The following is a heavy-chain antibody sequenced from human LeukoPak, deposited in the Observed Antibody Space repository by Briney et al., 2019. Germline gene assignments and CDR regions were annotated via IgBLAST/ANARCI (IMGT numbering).Heavy chain of an antibody. D-gene: IGHD1-26*01. CDR3: ARVVGGSYCFSD. V-gene: IGHV1-2*02. CDR1: GYTFTGYY. Sequence: ASVKVSCKASGYTFTGYYMHWVRQAPGQGLEWMGWINPNSGGTNYAQKFQGRVTMTRDTSISTAYMELSRLRSDDTAVYYCARVVGGSYCFSDWGQGTLVTVSS. J-gene: IGHJ4*02. CDR2: INPNSGGT.